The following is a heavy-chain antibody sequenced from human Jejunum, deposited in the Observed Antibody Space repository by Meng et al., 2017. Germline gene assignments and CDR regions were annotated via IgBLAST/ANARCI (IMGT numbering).Heavy chain of an antibody. J-gene: IGHJ4*02. V-gene: IGHV1-2*02. Sequence: QVQLVQSGAELKKSGASVKVSCKASGYIFTDYSIHWVRQAPGQGLEWVGWINPKTGATNSAQKFLGRVTMTRDTSSNTADLVVSRLDSDDSAIYYCVRGYFYFEYWGQGTLVTVSS. D-gene: IGHD5-18*01. CDR1: GYIFTDYS. CDR2: INPKTGAT. CDR3: VRGYFYFEY.